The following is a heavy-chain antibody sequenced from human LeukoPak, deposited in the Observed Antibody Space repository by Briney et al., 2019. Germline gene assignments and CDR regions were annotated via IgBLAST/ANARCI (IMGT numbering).Heavy chain of an antibody. V-gene: IGHV5-51*01. CDR2: ISPGDSDT. CDR1: GYSFSSYW. D-gene: IGHD6-13*01. CDR3: ARRDITEAGNGLDY. Sequence: GESLKISCKGSGYSFSSYWIGWVRPMPGRGLEWMGLISPGDSDTTYSPSFQGQVTISVDKSITTAYLQWSSLKASDTAMYYCARRDITEAGNGLDYWGQGTLVTVSS. J-gene: IGHJ4*02.